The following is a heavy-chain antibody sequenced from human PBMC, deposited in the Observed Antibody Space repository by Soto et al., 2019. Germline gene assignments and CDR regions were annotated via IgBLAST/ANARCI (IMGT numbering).Heavy chain of an antibody. Sequence: SETLSLTCAVYGGSFSGYYWSWIRQPPGKGLEWIGEINHSGSTNYNPSLKSRVTISVDTSKNQFSLKLSSVTAADTAVYYCARGRGYCSGGSCYSASFFDYWGQGTLVTVSS. V-gene: IGHV4-34*01. CDR2: INHSGST. CDR1: GGSFSGYY. D-gene: IGHD2-15*01. J-gene: IGHJ4*02. CDR3: ARGRGYCSGGSCYSASFFDY.